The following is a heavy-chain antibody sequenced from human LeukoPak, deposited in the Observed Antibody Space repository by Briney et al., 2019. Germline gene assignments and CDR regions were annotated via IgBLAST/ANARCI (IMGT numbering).Heavy chain of an antibody. D-gene: IGHD2-15*01. CDR1: GYSISSGYY. CDR2: IYHSGST. J-gene: IGHJ4*02. V-gene: IGHV4-38-2*02. CDR3: ASDGGAFKDFDY. Sequence: SETLSLTCTVSGYSISSGYYWSWIRQPPGKGLEWIGNIYHSGSTYYNPSLESRLTISVDTSKNQFSLKLSSVTAADTAVYYCASDGGAFKDFDYWGQGALVTVSS.